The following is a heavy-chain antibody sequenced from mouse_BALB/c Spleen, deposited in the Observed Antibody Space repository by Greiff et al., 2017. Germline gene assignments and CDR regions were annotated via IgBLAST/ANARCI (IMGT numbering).Heavy chain of an antibody. J-gene: IGHJ2*01. CDR2: ISYDGSN. CDR3: AREGYGNYGGSFDY. Sequence: EVKLMESGPGLVKPSQSLSLTCSVTGYSITSGYYWNWIRQFPGNKLEWMGYISYDGSNNYNPSLKNRISITRDTSKNQFFLKLNSVTTEDTATYYCAREGYGNYGGSFDYWGQGTTLTVSS. V-gene: IGHV3-6*02. CDR1: GYSITSGYY. D-gene: IGHD2-10*02.